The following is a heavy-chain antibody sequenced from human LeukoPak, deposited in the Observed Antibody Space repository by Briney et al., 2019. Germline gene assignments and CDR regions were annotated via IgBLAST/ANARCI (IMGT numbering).Heavy chain of an antibody. V-gene: IGHV4-59*01. J-gene: IGHJ4*02. D-gene: IGHD3-10*01. CDR1: GGSISSYY. CDR2: IYYSGST. CDR3: ARGGYGSGFDY. Sequence: SETLSLTCTVSGGSISSYYWSWIRQPPGRGLECIGYIYYSGSTNYNPSLKSRVTISVDTSKNQFSLKLSSVTAADTAVYYCARGGYGSGFDYWGQGALVTVSS.